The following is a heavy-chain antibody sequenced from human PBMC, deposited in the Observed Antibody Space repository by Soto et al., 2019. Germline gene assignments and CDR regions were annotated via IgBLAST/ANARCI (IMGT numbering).Heavy chain of an antibody. CDR1: CCSINSSSFY. Sequence: SSETPSPPRPFSCCSINSSSFYWGWVRPPPGKGLEWIGSIYYSGSTSYNPSLKSRVTISVDTSKNQFSLKLSSVTAADTAVYYCARLSDGYGYNYNWFDPWGQGTLVTVSS. J-gene: IGHJ5*02. CDR3: ARLSDGYGYNYNWFDP. D-gene: IGHD5-12*01. V-gene: IGHV4-39*01. CDR2: IYYSGST.